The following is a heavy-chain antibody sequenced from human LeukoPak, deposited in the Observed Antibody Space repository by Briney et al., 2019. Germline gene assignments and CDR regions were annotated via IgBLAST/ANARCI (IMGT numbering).Heavy chain of an antibody. J-gene: IGHJ4*02. Sequence: SETLSLTCAVYGGSFSGYYWSWIRQPPGKGLEWIGEINHSGSTNYNPSLKSRVTISVDTSKNQFSLKLSSVTAADTAVYYCARGATGAFGYWGQGTLVTVSS. D-gene: IGHD2-15*01. CDR2: INHSGST. V-gene: IGHV4-34*01. CDR1: GGSFSGYY. CDR3: ARGATGAFGY.